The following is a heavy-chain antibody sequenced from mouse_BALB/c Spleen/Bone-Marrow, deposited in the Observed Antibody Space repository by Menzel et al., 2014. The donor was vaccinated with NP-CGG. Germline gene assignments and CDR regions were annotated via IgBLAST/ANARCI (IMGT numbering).Heavy chain of an antibody. D-gene: IGHD2-2*01. V-gene: IGHV1-14*01. CDR2: INPYNDDT. Sequence: VQLKQSGPELVKPGASVKMSCKASGYTFTSYVVHWVKQKPGQGLEWIGNINPYNDDTMYNEKFKGKATLTSDKSSSTAYMEPSSLTSEDSAVYYCARSLYGYDWYFDVWGAGTTVTVSS. CDR3: ARSLYGYDWYFDV. CDR1: GYTFTSYV. J-gene: IGHJ1*01.